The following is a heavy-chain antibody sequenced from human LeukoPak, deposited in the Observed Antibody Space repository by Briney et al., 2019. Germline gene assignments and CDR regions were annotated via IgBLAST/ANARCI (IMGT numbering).Heavy chain of an antibody. D-gene: IGHD3-22*01. Sequence: GGSLRLSCAASGFTFSSYGMHWVRQAPGKGLEWVAVISYDGSNKYYADSVKGRFTISRDNSKNTLYLQMNSLRAEDTAVYYCAWGMIVDPYFDYWGQGTLVTVSS. CDR1: GFTFSSYG. CDR3: AWGMIVDPYFDY. J-gene: IGHJ4*02. V-gene: IGHV3-30*03. CDR2: ISYDGSNK.